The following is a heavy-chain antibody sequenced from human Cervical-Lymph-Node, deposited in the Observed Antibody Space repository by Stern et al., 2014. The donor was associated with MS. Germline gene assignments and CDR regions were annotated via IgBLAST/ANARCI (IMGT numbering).Heavy chain of an antibody. Sequence: EVQLVESGGGLVKPGGSLRLSCAASGFTFSSYSMNWVRQAPGKGLEWVASISSGGSYIYYADSPKVRFTISREHYKNSLYLEINSLRAEDTAVYYCARGRGGNYRYYFDYWGQGTLVTVSS. CDR2: ISSGGSYI. CDR1: GFTFSSYS. J-gene: IGHJ4*02. D-gene: IGHD4-23*01. CDR3: ARGRGGNYRYYFDY. V-gene: IGHV3-21*01.